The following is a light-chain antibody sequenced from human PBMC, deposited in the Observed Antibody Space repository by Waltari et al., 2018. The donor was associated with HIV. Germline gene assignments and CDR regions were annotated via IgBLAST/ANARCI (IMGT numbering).Light chain of an antibody. Sequence: QSVLTQPPSVSGAPGQRVTISCTGSSSNIGAGYDVHWYQQLPGTAPKPPIYGTRHRPPGVPYRFSGSKSGTSASLAITGLQAEDEADYYCQSYDSSLSGYVFGTGTKVTVL. V-gene: IGLV1-40*01. J-gene: IGLJ1*01. CDR2: GTR. CDR3: QSYDSSLSGYV. CDR1: SSNIGAGYD.